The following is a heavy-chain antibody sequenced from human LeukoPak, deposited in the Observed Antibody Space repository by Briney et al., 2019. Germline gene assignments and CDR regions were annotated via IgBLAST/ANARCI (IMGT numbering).Heavy chain of an antibody. CDR2: IYPGDSDT. Sequence: GESLKISCKGSGYSFTSYWIGWVRQMPGKGLEWMGIIYPGDSDTRYSPSFQGQVTISADGSISAAYLQWSSLKSSDNAIYYCARHRAAAEGGALDYWGQGTLVTVSS. CDR1: GYSFTSYW. J-gene: IGHJ4*02. V-gene: IGHV5-51*01. CDR3: ARHRAAAEGGALDY. D-gene: IGHD6-13*01.